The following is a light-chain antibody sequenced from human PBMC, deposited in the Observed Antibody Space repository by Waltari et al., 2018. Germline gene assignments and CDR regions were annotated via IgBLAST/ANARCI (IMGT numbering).Light chain of an antibody. CDR3: QKYGTLPAT. CDR2: GAS. Sequence: EIVLTQSPGTMSLSPGERATLPCRASQRVSRWLAWYQQKPGQPPRLLIYGASSRATGIPDRFSGSGYGTDFSLTISRLEPEDSAVYYCQKYGTLPATFGQGTKVEVK. J-gene: IGKJ1*01. V-gene: IGKV3-20*01. CDR1: QRVSRW.